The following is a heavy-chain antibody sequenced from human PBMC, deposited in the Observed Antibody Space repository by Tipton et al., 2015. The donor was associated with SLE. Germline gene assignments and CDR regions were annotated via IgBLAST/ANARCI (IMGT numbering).Heavy chain of an antibody. CDR2: IFHRGST. V-gene: IGHV4-39*07. Sequence: TLSLTCTVSGGSISSGSYYWSWIRQPPGKGLEWIASIFHRGSTFYNPSLEGRVTISVDTSKNQFSLQLNSLTAADTAVYFCARAGVGGRDQIEYWGQGTLVTVSS. CDR3: ARAGVGGRDQIEY. J-gene: IGHJ4*02. D-gene: IGHD1-26*01. CDR1: GGSISSGSYY.